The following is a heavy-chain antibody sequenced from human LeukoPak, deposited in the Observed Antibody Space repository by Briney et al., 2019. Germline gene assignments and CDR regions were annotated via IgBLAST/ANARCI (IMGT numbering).Heavy chain of an antibody. V-gene: IGHV3-23*01. D-gene: IGHD5-18*01. CDR2: ISGSGGST. CDR3: AKDLWVTSVEH. CDR1: GFAFSSYA. Sequence: GGSLRLSCAASGFAFSSYAMSWVRQAPGKGLEWVSAISGSGGSTYYADSVKGRFTISRDNSKNTLYLQMNSLRAEDTAVYYCAKDLWVTSVEHWGQGTLVTVSS. J-gene: IGHJ1*01.